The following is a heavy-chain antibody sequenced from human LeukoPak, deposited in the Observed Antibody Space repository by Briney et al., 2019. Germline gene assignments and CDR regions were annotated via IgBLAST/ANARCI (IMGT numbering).Heavy chain of an antibody. V-gene: IGHV3-53*01. Sequence: GGSLRLSCAASGFTVSSNYMSWVRQAPGKGLEWVSVIYSGGSTYYADSVKGRFTISRDNSKNTLYLQMNSLRAGDTAVYYCASGYSYGSARTFDYWGQGTLVTVSS. D-gene: IGHD5-18*01. CDR1: GFTVSSNY. J-gene: IGHJ4*02. CDR3: ASGYSYGSARTFDY. CDR2: IYSGGST.